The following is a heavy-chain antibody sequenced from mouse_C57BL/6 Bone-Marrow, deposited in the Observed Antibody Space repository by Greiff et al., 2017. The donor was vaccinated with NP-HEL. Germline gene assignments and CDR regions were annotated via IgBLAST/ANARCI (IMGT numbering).Heavy chain of an antibody. CDR3: ASHYDYDGDWFAY. V-gene: IGHV1-9*01. Sequence: VQLQQSGAELMKPGASVKLSCKATGFTFTGYWIEWVKQRPGHGLEWIGEILPGGGSTNYNEKFKGKATFTADTSSNTAYMQLSSLTTEDSAIYYCASHYDYDGDWFAYWGQGTLVTVSA. CDR1: GFTFTGYW. CDR2: ILPGGGST. J-gene: IGHJ3*01. D-gene: IGHD2-4*01.